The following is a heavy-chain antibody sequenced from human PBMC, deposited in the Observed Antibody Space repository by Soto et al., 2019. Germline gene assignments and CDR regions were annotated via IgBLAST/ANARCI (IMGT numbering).Heavy chain of an antibody. D-gene: IGHD1-26*01. CDR3: ARNGTYSSSLSQYSGMDV. CDR1: GGTFDNFI. J-gene: IGHJ6*02. V-gene: IGHV1-69*01. CDR2: IVPMLGTP. Sequence: QVQLVQSGAEVKEPGSSVRVSCKASGGTFDNFIMNWVRQTPGRGLEWMGGIVPMLGTPTYAEKFKGRVTISATGSTSTMYMEVTSLRSEDTAIYYCARNGTYSSSLSQYSGMDVWGRGTKVTVSS.